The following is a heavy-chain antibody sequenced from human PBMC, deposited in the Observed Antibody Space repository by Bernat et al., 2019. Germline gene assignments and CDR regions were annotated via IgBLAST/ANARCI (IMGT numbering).Heavy chain of an antibody. CDR3: ATDRGVATTNYYYGMDV. CDR2: FDPDDGET. D-gene: IGHD5-12*01. CDR1: GYTLTELS. J-gene: IGHJ6*02. Sequence: QVQLVQSGAEVKKPGASVKVSCKVSGYTLTELSMHWVRQAPGKGLEWMGGFDPDDGETIYAQKFQGRVTMTEGTSTDTAYMELSSLRSEDTAVYYCATDRGVATTNYYYGMDVWGQGTTVTVSS. V-gene: IGHV1-24*01.